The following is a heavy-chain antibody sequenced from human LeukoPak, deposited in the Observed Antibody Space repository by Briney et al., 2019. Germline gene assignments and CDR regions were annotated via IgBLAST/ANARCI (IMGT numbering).Heavy chain of an antibody. D-gene: IGHD4-17*01. Sequence: PGGSLRLSCAASRFTFSSYGMHWVRQAPGKGLEWVALIWYDGSNKYYADSVKGRFTISRDNSKNTLYLQMNSLRAEDTAVYYCAKSTAPGNYGVGNFDYWGQGTLVTVSS. V-gene: IGHV3-33*06. J-gene: IGHJ4*02. CDR3: AKSTAPGNYGVGNFDY. CDR2: IWYDGSNK. CDR1: RFTFSSYG.